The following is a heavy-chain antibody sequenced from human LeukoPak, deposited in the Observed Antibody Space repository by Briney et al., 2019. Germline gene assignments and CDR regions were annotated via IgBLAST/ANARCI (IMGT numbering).Heavy chain of an antibody. D-gene: IGHD3-22*01. CDR1: GFTFSSYG. CDR2: ISASGGRT. V-gene: IGHV3-23*01. CDR3: ARDLWFYSDNSGYSLSFDS. Sequence: GGSLRLSCAASGFTFSSYGMSWVRQAPGKGLEWVSAISASGGRTHYADSVKGRFSISRDNSKNTLDLQMNSLKAEDTAVYYCARDLWFYSDNSGYSLSFDSWGQGTLVTVSS. J-gene: IGHJ4*02.